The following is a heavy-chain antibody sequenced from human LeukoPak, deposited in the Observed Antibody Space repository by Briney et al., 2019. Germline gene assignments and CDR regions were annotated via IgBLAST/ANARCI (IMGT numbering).Heavy chain of an antibody. CDR1: RFTFSNYA. V-gene: IGHV3-23*01. CDR2: ISGSGDST. D-gene: IGHD4-17*01. CDR3: AKETHYGETRYWYFDL. Sequence: GSLRLSCAASRFTFSNYAMTWVRQAPGKGLEWVSAISGSGDSTYYADSVKGRFTISRDNSKNTLYLQMNSLQAEDTALYYCAKETHYGETRYWYFDLWGRGTLVTVSS. J-gene: IGHJ2*01.